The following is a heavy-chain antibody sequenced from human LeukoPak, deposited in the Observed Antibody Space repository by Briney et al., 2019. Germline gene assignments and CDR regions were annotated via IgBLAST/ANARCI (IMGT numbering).Heavy chain of an antibody. Sequence: PGGSLRLSCAASRFTFSSYAMSWVRQAPGKGLEWVSAISGSGGSTYYADSVKGRFTISRDNSKNTLYLQMNSLRAEDTAVYYCARGSGSRNYYYYYMDVWGKGTTVTVSS. CDR3: ARGSGSRNYYYYYMDV. V-gene: IGHV3-23*01. J-gene: IGHJ6*03. CDR2: ISGSGGST. D-gene: IGHD1-26*01. CDR1: RFTFSSYA.